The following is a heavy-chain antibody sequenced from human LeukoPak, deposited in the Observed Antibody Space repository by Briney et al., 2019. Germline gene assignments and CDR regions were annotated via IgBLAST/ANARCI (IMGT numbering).Heavy chain of an antibody. V-gene: IGHV4-34*01. CDR1: GGSFSGYY. Sequence: SETLSLTSAVYGGSFSGYYWSWIRQPPGKGLEWIGEINHSGSTNYNPSLKSRVTISVDTSKNQFSLKLSSVTAADTAVYYCARGLRGATRRSFYYWGQGTLVTVSS. CDR3: ARGLRGATRRSFYY. D-gene: IGHD1-26*01. CDR2: INHSGST. J-gene: IGHJ4*02.